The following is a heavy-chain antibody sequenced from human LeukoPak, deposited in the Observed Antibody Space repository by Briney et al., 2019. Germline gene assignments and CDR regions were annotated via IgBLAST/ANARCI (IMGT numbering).Heavy chain of an antibody. D-gene: IGHD2-8*01. Sequence: GGSLRLSCAASGFTFSSYWMHWVRQAPGKGLVWVSRINSDGSSTSYADSVKGRFTISRDNAKNTLYLQMNSLRAEDTAVYYCARDWKLGYCTNGVCSLIDYWGQGTLVTVSS. CDR3: ARDWKLGYCTNGVCSLIDY. CDR2: INSDGSST. J-gene: IGHJ4*02. CDR1: GFTFSSYW. V-gene: IGHV3-74*01.